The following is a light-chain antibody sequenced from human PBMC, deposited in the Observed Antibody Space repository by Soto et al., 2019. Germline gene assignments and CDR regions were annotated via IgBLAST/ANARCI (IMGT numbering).Light chain of an antibody. Sequence: DIQMTQSPSSLSASVGDRVTITCRASQSISSSLNWYQQKPGKAPKLLIYAASSLQSGVPSRFSGSGSGTDFTLTISSLQPEDVATYYCQQSYSTPLTFGGGPKVEIK. J-gene: IGKJ4*01. CDR1: QSISSS. V-gene: IGKV1-39*01. CDR2: AAS. CDR3: QQSYSTPLT.